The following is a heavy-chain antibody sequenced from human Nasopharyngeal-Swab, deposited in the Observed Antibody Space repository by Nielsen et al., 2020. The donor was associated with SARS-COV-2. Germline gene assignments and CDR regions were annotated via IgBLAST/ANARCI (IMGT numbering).Heavy chain of an antibody. CDR3: ARVGYGGPFDY. CDR1: GFTFSSYW. V-gene: IGHV3-7*01. Sequence: GESLKISCAASGFTFSSYWMSWVRQAPGKGLEWVANIKQDGSEKYYVDSVKGRFTISRDNAKNSLYLQMNSLRAEDTAVYYCARVGYGGPFDYWGQGTLVTVFS. J-gene: IGHJ4*02. D-gene: IGHD4-23*01. CDR2: IKQDGSEK.